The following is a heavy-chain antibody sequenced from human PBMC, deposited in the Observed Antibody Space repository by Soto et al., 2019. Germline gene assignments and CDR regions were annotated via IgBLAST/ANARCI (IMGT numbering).Heavy chain of an antibody. CDR1: GGSISSYY. V-gene: IGHV4-59*01. CDR3: ARDPPGQAFDI. J-gene: IGHJ3*02. CDR2: IYYSGST. Sequence: KPSETLSLTCTVSGGSISSYYWSWIRQPPGKGLEWIGYIYYSGSTNYNPSLKSRVTISVDTSKNQFSLKLSSVTAADTAVYYCARDPPGQAFDIWGQGTMVTVSS.